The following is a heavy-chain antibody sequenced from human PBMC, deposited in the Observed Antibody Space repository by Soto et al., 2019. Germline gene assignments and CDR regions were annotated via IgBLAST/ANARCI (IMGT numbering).Heavy chain of an antibody. Sequence: PSETLSLTCTVSGGSISSYYWSWIRQPPGKGLEWIGYIYYSGSTNYNPSLKSRVTISVDTSKNQFSLKLSSVTAADTAVYYCARARSGYDLDYWGQGTLVTVSS. CDR1: GGSISSYY. CDR3: ARARSGYDLDY. J-gene: IGHJ4*02. CDR2: IYYSGST. V-gene: IGHV4-59*01. D-gene: IGHD5-12*01.